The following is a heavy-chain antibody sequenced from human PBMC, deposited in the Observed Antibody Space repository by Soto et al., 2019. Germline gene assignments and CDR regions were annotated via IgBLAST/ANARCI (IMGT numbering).Heavy chain of an antibody. CDR1: GYSFTSYW. CDR2: IYPGDSDT. CDR3: ARGAEDGYCSGGSCYSWYFDY. J-gene: IGHJ4*02. V-gene: IGHV5-51*01. D-gene: IGHD2-15*01. Sequence: GESLKISCKGSGYSFTSYWIGWVRQMPGKGLEWMGIIYPGDSDTRYSPSFQGQVTISADKSISTAYLQWSSLKASDTAMYYCARGAEDGYCSGGSCYSWYFDYWGQGTLVTVSS.